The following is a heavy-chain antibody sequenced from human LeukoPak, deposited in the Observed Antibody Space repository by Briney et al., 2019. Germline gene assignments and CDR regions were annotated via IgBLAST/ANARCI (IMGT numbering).Heavy chain of an antibody. CDR2: IHQSGST. CDR1: GYSISSGYY. V-gene: IGHV4-38-2*02. Sequence: SETLSLTCSVSGYSISSGYYWAWIRQPPGKGLEWIGSIHQSGSTYYNPSLKSRVTISVDTSKNQLSLKLNSVTAADTAVYYCARVGGGSGSSFDYWGQGTLVTVSS. J-gene: IGHJ4*02. CDR3: ARVGGGSGSSFDY. D-gene: IGHD3-10*01.